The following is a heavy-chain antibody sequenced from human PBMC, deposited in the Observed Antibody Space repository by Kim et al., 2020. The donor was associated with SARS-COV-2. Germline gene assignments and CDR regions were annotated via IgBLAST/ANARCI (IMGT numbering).Heavy chain of an antibody. CDR1: GFTFRSYW. CDR3: AVSTMTRAVGY. V-gene: IGHV3-7*03. J-gene: IGHJ4*02. D-gene: IGHD1-26*01. Sequence: GGSLRLSCAASGFTFRSYWISWVRQAPGKGLEWVATIKQDGSEKHYVDSVKGRFTISRDNAKNSLYLQMNSPRAEDTAVYYCAVSTMTRAVGYWGQGTLATVSS. CDR2: IKQDGSEK.